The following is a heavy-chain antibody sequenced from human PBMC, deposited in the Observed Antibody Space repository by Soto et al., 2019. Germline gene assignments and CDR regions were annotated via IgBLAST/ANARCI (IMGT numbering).Heavy chain of an antibody. D-gene: IGHD3-22*01. V-gene: IGHV3-33*01. J-gene: IGHJ3*02. Sequence: QVQLVESGGGVVQPGRSLRLSCAASGFTFSSYGMHWVRQAPGKGLEWVAVIWYDGSNKYYADSVKGRFTISRDNSKNTLYLQMNSLRAEDTAVYYCARVSYYDSSGYYSDAFDIWGQGTMVTVSS. CDR2: IWYDGSNK. CDR1: GFTFSSYG. CDR3: ARVSYYDSSGYYSDAFDI.